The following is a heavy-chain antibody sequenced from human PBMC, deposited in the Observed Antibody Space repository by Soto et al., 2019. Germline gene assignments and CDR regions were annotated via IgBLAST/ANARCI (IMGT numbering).Heavy chain of an antibody. CDR3: AREHPMVRGVIGCFDP. D-gene: IGHD3-10*01. CDR1: GGTFSSYA. V-gene: IGHV1-69*13. CDR2: IVPIFGTA. J-gene: IGHJ5*02. Sequence: SVKVSFKASGGTFSSYAISRVPQAPGQGLEWMGGIVPIFGTANYAQKFQGRVPITADESTSTAYMGLSSLRSEDTAVYYCAREHPMVRGVIGCFDPWGQGTTATVSS.